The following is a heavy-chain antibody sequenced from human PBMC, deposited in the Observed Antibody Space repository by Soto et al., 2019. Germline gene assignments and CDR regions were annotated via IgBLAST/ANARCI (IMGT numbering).Heavy chain of an antibody. V-gene: IGHV3-15*01. D-gene: IGHD3-10*01. CDR3: TTGFRWFGEF. Sequence: EVQLVESGGGLAKPGGSLRLSCAASEFTFSNAWVTWVRQAPGKGLEWVGRIKSNSDGGTTDYAAPVEGRFTVSRDDSTNTLYLQMNSLKTEDTAIYYCTTGFRWFGEFWGQGTLVTVSS. CDR1: EFTFSNAW. J-gene: IGHJ4*02. CDR2: IKSNSDGGTT.